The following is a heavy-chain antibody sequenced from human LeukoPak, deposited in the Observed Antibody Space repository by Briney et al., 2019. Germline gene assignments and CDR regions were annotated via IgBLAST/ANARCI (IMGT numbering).Heavy chain of an antibody. V-gene: IGHV3-11*01. CDR1: GFTFSDHY. CDR2: ISDSGNTI. CDR3: ARDGIGELLHDFDY. D-gene: IGHD3-10*01. J-gene: IGHJ4*02. Sequence: GSLRLSCTASGFTFSDHYMSWIRQPPGKGLEWVSYISDSGNTIYYADSVKGRFTISRDNAKNSLYLQMSSLRAEDTAVYYCARDGIGELLHDFDYWGQGTLVTVSS.